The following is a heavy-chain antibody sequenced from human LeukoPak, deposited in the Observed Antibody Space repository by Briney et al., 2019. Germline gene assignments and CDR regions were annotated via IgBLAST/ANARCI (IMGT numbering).Heavy chain of an antibody. V-gene: IGHV4-34*01. CDR2: ISHNGTT. D-gene: IGHD3-3*01. J-gene: IGHJ5*02. CDR1: GGSFSAFF. Sequence: PSETLSLTCAVYGGSFSAFFWSWIRQSPGKGLEWIGEISHNGTTNYSPSLKSRITISVDSSKNQFSLHVKSVTAADTAVYYCARRRLRFHPGFDPWGQGTLVTVSP. CDR3: ARRRLRFHPGFDP.